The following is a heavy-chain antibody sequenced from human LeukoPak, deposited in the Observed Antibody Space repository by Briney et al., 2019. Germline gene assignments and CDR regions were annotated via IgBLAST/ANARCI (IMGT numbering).Heavy chain of an antibody. J-gene: IGHJ4*02. CDR2: IIPIFGTA. V-gene: IGHV1-69*05. D-gene: IGHD5-24*01. CDR1: GYTFTGYY. Sequence: SVKVSCKASGYTFTGYYMHWVRQAPGQGLEWMGRIIPIFGTANYAQKFQGRVTITTDESTSTAYMELSSLRSEVTAVYYCARDLGDGYNSATADYWGQGALVTVSS. CDR3: ARDLGDGYNSATADY.